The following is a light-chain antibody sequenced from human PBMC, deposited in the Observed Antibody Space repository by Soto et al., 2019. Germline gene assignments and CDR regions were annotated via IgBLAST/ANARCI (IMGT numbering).Light chain of an antibody. Sequence: QSALTQPASVSGSLGQSITISCTGTTRDIAGYNYISWYQQLPGKAPKLMIYQVTIRPSGISNRFSGSKSGNTASLTISGLQAEDEADYYCTSFSSSLSLYVFGTGTMLTVL. CDR2: QVT. V-gene: IGLV2-14*01. CDR1: TRDIAGYNY. J-gene: IGLJ1*01. CDR3: TSFSSSLSLYV.